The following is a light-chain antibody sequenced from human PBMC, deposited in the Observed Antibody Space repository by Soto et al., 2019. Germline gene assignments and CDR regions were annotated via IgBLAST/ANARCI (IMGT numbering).Light chain of an antibody. CDR1: SRDVGGYNY. Sequence: QSALTQPASVSGSPGQSITISCTGTSRDVGGYNYVSWYQQHPGTAPKLMIYDISNRPSGVSNRFSGSKSGNTASLTISGLQAEDEADYYCSSYTSGNTVLFGGGTKVTVL. CDR2: DIS. V-gene: IGLV2-14*01. CDR3: SSYTSGNTVL. J-gene: IGLJ3*02.